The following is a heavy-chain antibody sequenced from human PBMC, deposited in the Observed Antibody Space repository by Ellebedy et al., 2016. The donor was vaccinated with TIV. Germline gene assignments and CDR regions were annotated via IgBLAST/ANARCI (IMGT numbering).Heavy chain of an antibody. CDR1: GFTFSSYG. CDR2: INAGNGDT. D-gene: IGHD3-22*01. V-gene: IGHV1-3*01. Sequence: GGSLRLSCAASGFTFSSYGMHWVRQAPGQRLEWMGWINAGNGDTKYSRKFQGRVIITRDTSATTAYMELRSLRFEDSAVYYCARGMYYSDSSGYSAYLDLWGRGTLVTVSS. J-gene: IGHJ2*01. CDR3: ARGMYYSDSSGYSAYLDL.